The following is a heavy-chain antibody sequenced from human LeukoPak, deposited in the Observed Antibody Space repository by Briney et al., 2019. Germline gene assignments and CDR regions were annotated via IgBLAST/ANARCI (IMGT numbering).Heavy chain of an antibody. CDR3: ATGRLIPASPHYYYYYMDV. V-gene: IGHV4-4*07. CDR2: SYTSGST. CDR1: GDSISSYY. J-gene: IGHJ6*03. D-gene: IGHD3-16*01. Sequence: SGTLSLTCTVSGDSISSYYWSWIRQPAGKGLEWIGRSYTSGSTNYNPSLKSRVTMSVDTSKNQFSLKLSSVTAADTAVYYCATGRLIPASPHYYYYYMDVWGKGTTVTVSS.